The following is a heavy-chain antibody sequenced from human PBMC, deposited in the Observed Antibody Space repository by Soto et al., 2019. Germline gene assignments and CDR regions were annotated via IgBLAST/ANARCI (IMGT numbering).Heavy chain of an antibody. CDR3: AHRATMTIFVLIIDNSIVFDP. CDR2: VYWDGDK. Sequence: QINLIESGPTLVKPTQTLTLTCTFSGFSLSTSGAAVGWVRQPPGRSLAWLSLVYWDGDKRYNASRGNRLTTTKYPSKNQVVHTLTNVDPADTATYSCAHRATMTIFVLIIDNSIVFDPWGQGTRVIVSS. V-gene: IGHV2-5*02. D-gene: IGHD3-3*01. J-gene: IGHJ5*02. CDR1: GFSLSTSGAA.